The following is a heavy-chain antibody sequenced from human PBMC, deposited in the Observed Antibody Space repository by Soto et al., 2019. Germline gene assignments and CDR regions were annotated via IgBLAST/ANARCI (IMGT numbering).Heavy chain of an antibody. CDR3: AKDRRAGGNYGCYSDF. V-gene: IGHV3-23*01. Sequence: EVQLLESGGGLVQPGASLTLSCAASGVTFSSYAMTWVRQAPGKGLEWVSFSSATVSGRYYADSVKGRVTISRDNSKNTLYLQMSSLRADDTAVYYCAKDRRAGGNYGCYSDFWGQGAMVIVSS. CDR1: GVTFSSYA. CDR2: SSATVSGR. J-gene: IGHJ4*02. D-gene: IGHD2-21*02.